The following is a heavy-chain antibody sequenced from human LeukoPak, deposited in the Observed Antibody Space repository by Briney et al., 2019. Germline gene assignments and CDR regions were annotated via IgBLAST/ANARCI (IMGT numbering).Heavy chain of an antibody. Sequence: GGSLRLSCAASGFTFSIYSMNWVRQAPGKGLEWVSYISSSSNTIYYADSVKGRFTISRDNAKNSLYLQMNSLRVEDTAVYYCVRETTVTTVDYWGQGTLVTVSS. CDR1: GFTFSIYS. J-gene: IGHJ4*02. V-gene: IGHV3-48*04. D-gene: IGHD4-17*01. CDR2: ISSSSNTI. CDR3: VRETTVTTVDY.